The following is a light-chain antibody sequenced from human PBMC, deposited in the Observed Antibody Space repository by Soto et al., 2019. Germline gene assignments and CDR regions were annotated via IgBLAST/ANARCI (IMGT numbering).Light chain of an antibody. CDR2: DAS. CDR1: QSVSST. J-gene: IGKJ1*01. Sequence: EIVLTQSPATMSVSPGERATLSCRASQSVSSTLAWYPQKPGKAPRLLIYDASNRATGIPARFSGSGSGTDFTLTISSLEPEDFAVYYCQQRSNWTFGQGTKVDIK. V-gene: IGKV3-11*01. CDR3: QQRSNWT.